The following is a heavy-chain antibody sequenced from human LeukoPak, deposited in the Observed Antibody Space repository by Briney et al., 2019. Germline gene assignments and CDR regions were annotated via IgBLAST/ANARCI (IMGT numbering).Heavy chain of an antibody. Sequence: ASVKVSCTASGYTFTSYYMHWVRQAPGQGLEWMGIINPSGGSTSYAQKFQGRVTMTRDMSTSTVYMELSSLRSEDTAVYYCAREVIAVAGTRGYYFDYWGQGTLVTVSS. CDR3: AREVIAVAGTRGYYFDY. J-gene: IGHJ4*02. V-gene: IGHV1-46*01. CDR1: GYTFTSYY. CDR2: INPSGGST. D-gene: IGHD6-19*01.